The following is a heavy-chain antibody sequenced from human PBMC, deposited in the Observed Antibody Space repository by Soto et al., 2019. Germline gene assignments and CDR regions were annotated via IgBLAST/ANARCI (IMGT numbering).Heavy chain of an antibody. CDR3: ARDPIPVVYDFWSGYYYHYGMDV. CDR2: INPSGGST. Sequence: ASVKVSCKASGYTFTSYYMHWVRQAPGQGLEWMGIINPSGGSTSYAQKFQGRVTMTRDTSTSTVYMELSSLRSEDTAVYYCARDPIPVVYDFWSGYYYHYGMDVWGQGTTVTVSS. CDR1: GYTFTSYY. D-gene: IGHD3-3*01. J-gene: IGHJ6*02. V-gene: IGHV1-46*01.